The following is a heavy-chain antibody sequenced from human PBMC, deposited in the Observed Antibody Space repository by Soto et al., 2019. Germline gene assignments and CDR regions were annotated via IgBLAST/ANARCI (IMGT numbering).Heavy chain of an antibody. D-gene: IGHD3-22*01. Sequence: QVQLVQSGAEVKKPGASVKVSCKASGYTFTSNAMHWVRQAPGQRLEWMGWINTGNGNTKYSQKFQGRVTITRDTSATPAYMELSSLRSEDTAVYYCAREGYDSSGYPLGYWGQGTLVTGSS. CDR1: GYTFTSNA. V-gene: IGHV1-3*04. CDR3: AREGYDSSGYPLGY. J-gene: IGHJ4*02. CDR2: INTGNGNT.